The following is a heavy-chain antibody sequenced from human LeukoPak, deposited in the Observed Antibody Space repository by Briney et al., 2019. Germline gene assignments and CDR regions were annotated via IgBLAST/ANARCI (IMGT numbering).Heavy chain of an antibody. CDR3: AKDGAAADFYNYYGMDV. CDR1: GFTLSSYV. Sequence: PGGSLRLSCAASGFTLSSYVMSWVRQAPGKGLGWVSAISGKGGNTYYADSVKGRFTISRDNSKNTLFLQMNSLRAEDTAEYYCAKDGAAADFYNYYGMDVWGQGTTVTVSS. J-gene: IGHJ6*02. D-gene: IGHD6-13*01. V-gene: IGHV3-23*01. CDR2: ISGKGGNT.